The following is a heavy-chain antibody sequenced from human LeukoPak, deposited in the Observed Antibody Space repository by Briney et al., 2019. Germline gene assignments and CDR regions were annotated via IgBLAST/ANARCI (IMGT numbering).Heavy chain of an antibody. Sequence: SETLSLTCAVYGGSFSGYYWSWIRQPPGKGLEWIGYIYYRGSTYYNPSLKSRVTLSVDTSKNQFSLRLSSVTAADTAMHYCARDSYYYYYMDVWGRGTTVTVSS. J-gene: IGHJ6*03. CDR3: ARDSYYYYYMDV. CDR2: IYYRGST. CDR1: GGSFSGYY. V-gene: IGHV4-30-4*08.